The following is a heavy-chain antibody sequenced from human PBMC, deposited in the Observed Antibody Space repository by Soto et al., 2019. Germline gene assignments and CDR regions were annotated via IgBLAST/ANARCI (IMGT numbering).Heavy chain of an antibody. D-gene: IGHD3-10*01. V-gene: IGHV4-39*01. CDR2: LYYNVGT. CDR1: GSSISSSGYY. CDR3: ARLRSRHWVDY. J-gene: IGHJ4*02. Sequence: QVQEAGPGLVKPSATLSLTCTVSGSSISSSGYYWGWSSQPPGRGLVCIGSLYYNVGTYYNPSLKSRVTISADTSANQLSLRLNSGTAADTAIYYCARLRSRHWVDYWGQGNLVTVSS.